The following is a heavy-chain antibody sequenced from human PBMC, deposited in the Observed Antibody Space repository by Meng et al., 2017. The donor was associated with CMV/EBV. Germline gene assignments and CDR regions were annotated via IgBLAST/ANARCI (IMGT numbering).Heavy chain of an antibody. Sequence: ASVKVSCKASGYTFTGYYMHWVRQAPGQGLEWMGWINPNSGGTNYAQKFQGRVTMTRDTSISTAYMELSRLRSEDTAVYYCARGPTTVTKATPRRNWFDPWGQGTLVTVSS. CDR3: ARGPTTVTKATPRRNWFDP. CDR2: INPNSGGT. V-gene: IGHV1-2*02. CDR1: GYTFTGYY. J-gene: IGHJ5*02. D-gene: IGHD4-17*01.